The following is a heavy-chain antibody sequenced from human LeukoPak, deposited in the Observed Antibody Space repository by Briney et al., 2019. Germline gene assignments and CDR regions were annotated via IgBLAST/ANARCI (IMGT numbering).Heavy chain of an antibody. J-gene: IGHJ3*02. CDR3: ARYIVSYPHDAFDI. D-gene: IGHD1-26*01. Sequence: SETLSLTCTVSGDSISSSSWSWIRQPPGRRLEWIGYIYSSGGTNYNPSLKSRVAISLDTSKNQFSLKLSSVTAADTAFYYCARYIVSYPHDAFDIWGQGTMVTVSS. CDR2: IYSSGGT. V-gene: IGHV4-59*01. CDR1: GDSISSSS.